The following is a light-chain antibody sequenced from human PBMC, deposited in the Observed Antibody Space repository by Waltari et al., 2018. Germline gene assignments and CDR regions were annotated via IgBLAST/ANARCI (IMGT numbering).Light chain of an antibody. Sequence: DIVMTQSPESLAVSLGERATINCKTSESVLYSSNNKNHLAWYQQKPGQPPKLLIYWASTRKSGVPDRFSGSVSETDFTLTVSSLQAEDVAVYYCQQYYNTPLTFGGGTKVEIK. CDR2: WAS. V-gene: IGKV4-1*01. J-gene: IGKJ4*01. CDR3: QQYYNTPLT. CDR1: ESVLYSSNNKNH.